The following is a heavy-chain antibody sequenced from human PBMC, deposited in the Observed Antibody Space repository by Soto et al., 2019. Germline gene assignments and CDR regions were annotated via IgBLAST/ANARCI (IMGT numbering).Heavy chain of an antibody. CDR3: ARGVVPAAMFDP. V-gene: IGHV4-59*01. Sequence: SETLSLTCTVSGGSISIYYWSWIRQPPGKGLEWIGYIYYSGSTNYNPSLKSRVTISVDTSKNQFSLKLSSVTAADTAVYYCARGVVPAAMFDPWGQGTLVTVSS. CDR1: GGSISIYY. CDR2: IYYSGST. D-gene: IGHD2-2*01. J-gene: IGHJ5*02.